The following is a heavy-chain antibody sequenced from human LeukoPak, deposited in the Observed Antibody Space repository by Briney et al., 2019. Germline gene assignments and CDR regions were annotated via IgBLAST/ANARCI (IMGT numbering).Heavy chain of an antibody. CDR3: ARDARRFGEPRLFDP. CDR1: GFTFSSYS. CDR2: ISSSSSYI. D-gene: IGHD3-10*01. Sequence: GGSLRLSCAASGFTFSSYSMNWVRQAPGKGLEWVLSISSSSSYIYYADSVKGRFTISRDNAKNLLYLQMNSLRAEDTAVYYCARDARRFGEPRLFDPWGQGTLVTASS. V-gene: IGHV3-21*01. J-gene: IGHJ5*02.